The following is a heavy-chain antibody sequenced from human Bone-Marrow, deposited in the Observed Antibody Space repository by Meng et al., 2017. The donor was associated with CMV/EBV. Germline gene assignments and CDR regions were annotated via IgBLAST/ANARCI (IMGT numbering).Heavy chain of an antibody. D-gene: IGHD6-13*01. CDR1: GGSFSGYY. J-gene: IGHJ6*02. V-gene: IGHV4-34*01. Sequence: SETLSLTCAVYGGSFSGYYWSWIRQPPGKGLEWIGGINHSGSTNYNPSLKSRVTISVDTSKNQFSLKLSSVTAADTAVYYCARVAGGYSSSWYPYYYYGMDVWGQGTTVTVSS. CDR3: ARVAGGYSSSWYPYYYYGMDV. CDR2: INHSGST.